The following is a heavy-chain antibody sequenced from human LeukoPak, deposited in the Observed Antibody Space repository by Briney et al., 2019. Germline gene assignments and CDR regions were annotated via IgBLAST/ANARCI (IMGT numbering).Heavy chain of an antibody. CDR1: GFAFDEHG. CDR2: INWSGGST. CDR3: ARAPITSPFYFDY. D-gene: IGHD2-2*01. J-gene: IGHJ4*02. V-gene: IGHV3-20*04. Sequence: SPGGSLRLSCTVAGFAFDEHGMSWVRQVPGKGLEWVSGINWSGGSTGYADPLRGRFTISRDNAKNSLYLQMDSLRAEDTALYYCARAPITSPFYFDYWGQGTLVTVSS.